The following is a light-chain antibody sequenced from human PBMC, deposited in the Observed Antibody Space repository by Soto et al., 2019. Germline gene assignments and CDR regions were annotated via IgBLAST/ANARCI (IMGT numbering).Light chain of an antibody. CDR2: SAS. CDR3: QQCGSPPFT. Sequence: DIQMTQSPSSLSASVGDRVTITCQASQNINNYLNWYQQKPGRAPKLLIHSASIRATDIPDRFSGGGSGTDFSLTISRLQREDFAVYYCQQCGSPPFTFGPGTKVDI. CDR1: QNINNY. V-gene: IGKV1-33*01. J-gene: IGKJ3*01.